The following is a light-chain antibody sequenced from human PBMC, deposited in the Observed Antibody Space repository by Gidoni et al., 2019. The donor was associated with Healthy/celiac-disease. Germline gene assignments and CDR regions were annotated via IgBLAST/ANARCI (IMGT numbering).Light chain of an antibody. CDR1: QSVSSN. Sequence: EIVMTQSPATLSVSPGERATLSCRASQSVSSNLAWYQQKPGQAPRLLIYGASTRATGIPARFSGSGSGTEFTLTINSLQSEDFAVYYCQQYNNWLWTFGQGTKVEI. CDR2: GAS. J-gene: IGKJ1*01. V-gene: IGKV3-15*01. CDR3: QQYNNWLWT.